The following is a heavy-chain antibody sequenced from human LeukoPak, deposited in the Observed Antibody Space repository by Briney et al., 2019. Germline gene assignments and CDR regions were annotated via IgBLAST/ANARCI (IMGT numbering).Heavy chain of an antibody. J-gene: IGHJ4*02. Sequence: GGSLRLSRAASGFIYSNYGMNWVRQAPGKGLEWVSYISGSGSYIDYADSVKGRFTITRDNAKNSLYLQMNSLRAEDTAVYYCARGHSSGYYPKYWGQGTLVTVSS. CDR3: ARGHSSGYYPKY. V-gene: IGHV3-21*05. CDR2: ISGSGSYI. D-gene: IGHD3-22*01. CDR1: GFIYSNYG.